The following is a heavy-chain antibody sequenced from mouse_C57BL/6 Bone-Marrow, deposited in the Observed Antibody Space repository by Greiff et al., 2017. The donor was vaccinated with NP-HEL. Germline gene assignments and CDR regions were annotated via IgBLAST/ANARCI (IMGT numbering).Heavy chain of an antibody. J-gene: IGHJ3*01. CDR1: GYTFTSYW. CDR2: IYPGNSDT. CDR3: TSSRSYGTFAF. D-gene: IGHD1-1*01. Sequence: EVQLQQSGTVLARPGASVKMSCKTSGYTFTSYWMHWVKQRPGQGLEWIGAIYPGNSDTSYNQKFKGKAKLTAVTSASTAYMVLSSLTTEASAVYYCTSSRSYGTFAFGGQGTLVTVSA. V-gene: IGHV1-5*01.